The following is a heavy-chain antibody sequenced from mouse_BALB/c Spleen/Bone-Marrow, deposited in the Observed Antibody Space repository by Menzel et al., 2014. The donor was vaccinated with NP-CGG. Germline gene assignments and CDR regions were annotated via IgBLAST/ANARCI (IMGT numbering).Heavy chain of an antibody. CDR3: ARGLRGYAMVY. J-gene: IGHJ4*01. CDR1: GYTFSSYT. CDR2: ISNCGGST. Sequence: EVKLMESGGGLVQPGGSLKLSCAASGYTFSSYTMSWVRQTPGKRLEWVAYISNCGGSTYYTDTVKGRFTFSIDNAKNTLCMQMSSLKTEDTAMYYYARGLRGYAMVYRGEETSVTVSP. D-gene: IGHD2-4*01. V-gene: IGHV5-12-2*01.